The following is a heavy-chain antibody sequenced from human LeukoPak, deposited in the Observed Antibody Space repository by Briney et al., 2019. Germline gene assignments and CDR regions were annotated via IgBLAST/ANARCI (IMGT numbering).Heavy chain of an antibody. CDR1: GFAFSVYA. CDR3: AKPISGGLAVTADWFHP. J-gene: IGHJ5*01. D-gene: IGHD6-19*01. CDR2: INANSGTR. Sequence: GGSLRLSCAASGFAFSVYAMSWLRQPPGQGLEWVSTINANSGTRSYAASVRGRFTISRDNSKNTLYLQLNTLRADDTATYYCAKPISGGLAVTADWFHPWGQGTLVVVSS. V-gene: IGHV3-23*01.